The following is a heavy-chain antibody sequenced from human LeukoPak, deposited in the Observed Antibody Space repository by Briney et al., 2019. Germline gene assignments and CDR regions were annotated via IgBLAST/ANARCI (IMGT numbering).Heavy chain of an antibody. CDR2: IIPIFGTA. D-gene: IGHD5-18*01. V-gene: IGHV1-69*13. Sequence: SVKVSCKASGYTFTGYYMHWVRQAPGQGLEWMGGIIPIFGTANYAQKFQGRVTITADESTSTAYMELSSLRSEDTAVYYCARGLRGYSYGPRGGFFDYWGQGTLVTVSS. J-gene: IGHJ4*02. CDR1: GYTFTGYY. CDR3: ARGLRGYSYGPRGGFFDY.